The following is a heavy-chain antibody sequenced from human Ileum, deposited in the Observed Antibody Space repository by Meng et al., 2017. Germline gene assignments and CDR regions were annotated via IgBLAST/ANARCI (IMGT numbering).Heavy chain of an antibody. CDR1: GGSIESNNW. CDR3: ARADYVRYFDL. V-gene: IGHV4-4*02. D-gene: IGHD3-10*02. Sequence: VQLQASGPVLVKPSATLSLTCAVSGGSIESNNWWTWIRQPPGQGLEWIGEVYHSGSTHYNPSLQSRVTISIDNSKNRFSLSLNSVTAADTAIYYCARADYVRYFDLWGRGTLVTVSS. J-gene: IGHJ2*01. CDR2: VYHSGST.